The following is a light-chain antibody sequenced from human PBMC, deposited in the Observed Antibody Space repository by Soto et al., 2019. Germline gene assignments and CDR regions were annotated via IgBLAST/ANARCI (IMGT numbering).Light chain of an antibody. J-gene: IGKJ1*01. CDR3: QHYNSYSEA. V-gene: IGKV1-9*01. Sequence: QFTHYPSSLSASVGDRVTITCRASQGISSNLAWYQQKPGRAPKLLIFGASTLQSGVPSRFSGSGSGTEFTLTISSLQPDDFATYYCQHYNSYSEAFGQGTKVDIK. CDR1: QGISSN. CDR2: GAS.